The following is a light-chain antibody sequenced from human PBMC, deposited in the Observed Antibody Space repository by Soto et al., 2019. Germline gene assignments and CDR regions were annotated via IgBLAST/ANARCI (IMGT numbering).Light chain of an antibody. CDR3: QQRSNWPLT. J-gene: IGKJ4*01. CDR1: QSISSH. CDR2: DAS. Sequence: EIVLTQSPATLSLSPGERATLSCRASQSISSHLAWYQQKPGQAPRLLMYDASNRATGIPARFSGSGSGTDFTLTINSLEPEDFAVYYCQQRSNWPLTFGGGTKVEIK. V-gene: IGKV3-11*01.